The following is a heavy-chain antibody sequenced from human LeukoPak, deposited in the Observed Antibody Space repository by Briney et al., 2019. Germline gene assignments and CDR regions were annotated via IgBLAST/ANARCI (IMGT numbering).Heavy chain of an antibody. CDR3: ARDLSSSYAFDI. Sequence: GGSLRLSCAASGFTFSSYAMSWVRQAPGKGLEWVSAISGSGGSTYYADSVKGRFTISRDNSKNTLFLQMNSLRAEDTAVYYCARDLSSSYAFDIWGQGTMVTVSS. CDR1: GFTFSSYA. D-gene: IGHD6-6*01. J-gene: IGHJ3*02. CDR2: ISGSGGST. V-gene: IGHV3-23*01.